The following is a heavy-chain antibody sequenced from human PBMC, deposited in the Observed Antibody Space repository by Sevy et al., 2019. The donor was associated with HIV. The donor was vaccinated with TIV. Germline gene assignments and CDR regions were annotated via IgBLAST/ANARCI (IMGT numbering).Heavy chain of an antibody. Sequence: GGSLRLSCAASGFTFSSYSTNWVRQAPGKGLEWVSSISSSSYIYYADSVKGRFTISRDNAKNSLYLQMNSLRAEDTAVYYCARVGTVIDAFDIWGQGTMVTVSS. J-gene: IGHJ3*02. CDR3: ARVGTVIDAFDI. V-gene: IGHV3-21*01. D-gene: IGHD3-22*01. CDR2: ISSSSYI. CDR1: GFTFSSYS.